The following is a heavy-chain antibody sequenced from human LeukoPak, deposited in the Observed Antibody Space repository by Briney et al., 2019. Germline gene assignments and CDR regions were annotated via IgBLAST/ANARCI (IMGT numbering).Heavy chain of an antibody. CDR3: ARGGSVAGTGAAFLI. Sequence: GGSLRLSCAASGFTFSIYSMNWVRQAPGKGLEWVSYISPQSDVIFYLDSVKGRFTMSRDNARNTLYLQMNSLRGEDTAVYYCARGGSVAGTGAAFLIWGQGTMVTVSS. V-gene: IGHV3-48*04. D-gene: IGHD6-19*01. CDR2: ISPQSDVI. J-gene: IGHJ3*02. CDR1: GFTFSIYS.